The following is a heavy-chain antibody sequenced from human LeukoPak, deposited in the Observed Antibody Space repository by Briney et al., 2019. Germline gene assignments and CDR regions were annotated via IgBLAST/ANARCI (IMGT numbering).Heavy chain of an antibody. J-gene: IGHJ4*02. Sequence: SQTLSLTCTVSGGSISSGGYYWSWIRQHPGKGLEWIGYIYYSGSTYYNPSLKSRVTISVDTSKNQFSLKLSSVTAADTAAYYCARVVGSSGWYWALDYWGQGTLVTVSS. D-gene: IGHD6-19*01. V-gene: IGHV4-31*03. CDR1: GGSISSGGYY. CDR2: IYYSGST. CDR3: ARVVGSSGWYWALDY.